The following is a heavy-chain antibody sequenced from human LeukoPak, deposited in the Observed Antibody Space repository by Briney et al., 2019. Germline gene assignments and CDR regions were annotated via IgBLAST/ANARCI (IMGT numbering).Heavy chain of an antibody. CDR1: GFIFSSYW. J-gene: IGHJ6*04. CDR2: ISSSGSTI. V-gene: IGHV3-48*03. D-gene: IGHD3-10*02. CDR3: AELGITMIGGV. Sequence: TGGSLRLSCAASGFIFSSYWMHWVRHAPGKGLEWVSYISSSGSTIYYADSVKGRFTISRDNAKNSLYLQMNSLRAEDTAVYYCAELGITMIGGVWGKGTTVTISS.